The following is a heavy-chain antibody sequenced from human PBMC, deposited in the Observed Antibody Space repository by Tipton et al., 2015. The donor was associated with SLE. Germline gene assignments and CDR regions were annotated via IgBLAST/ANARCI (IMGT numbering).Heavy chain of an antibody. CDR2: IKQDGSEE. Sequence: SLRLSCAASGFTFGDYWMTWVRQAPGKGLEWVANIKQDGSEEHLVDSVKGRFTITRDNAKNSLHLHMHNLRAEDTAVYYCARAPGLDRDYYYYYYMDVWGKGTTVTVSS. D-gene: IGHD3/OR15-3a*01. J-gene: IGHJ6*03. V-gene: IGHV3-7*01. CDR1: GFTFGDYW. CDR3: ARAPGLDRDYYYYYYMDV.